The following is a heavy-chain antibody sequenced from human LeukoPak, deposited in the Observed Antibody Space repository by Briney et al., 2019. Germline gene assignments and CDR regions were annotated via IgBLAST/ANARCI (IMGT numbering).Heavy chain of an antibody. D-gene: IGHD5-18*01. J-gene: IGHJ4*02. Sequence: SETLSLTCTVSGGSISTYYWSWIRRPPGKGLEWIGYIHYSGTTNYNPSLKNRVTISLDTSKNQFSLKLSSVTAADTAVYYCARDRRGYGNYYFDYWGQGTLVTVSS. CDR1: GGSISTYY. V-gene: IGHV4-59*01. CDR3: ARDRRGYGNYYFDY. CDR2: IHYSGTT.